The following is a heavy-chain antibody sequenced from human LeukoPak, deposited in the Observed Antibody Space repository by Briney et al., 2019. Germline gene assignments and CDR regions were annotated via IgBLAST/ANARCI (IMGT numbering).Heavy chain of an antibody. J-gene: IGHJ4*02. CDR3: ARVLRPMASQYYFDY. D-gene: IGHD3-10*01. CDR1: GGSISSYY. CDR2: IYYSGST. Sequence: SETLSLTCTVSGGSISSYYWSWIRQPPGKGLEWIGYIYYSGSTSYNPSLKSRVTISVDTSKNQFSLKLSSVTAADTAVYYCARVLRPMASQYYFDYWGQGTLVTVSS. V-gene: IGHV4-59*01.